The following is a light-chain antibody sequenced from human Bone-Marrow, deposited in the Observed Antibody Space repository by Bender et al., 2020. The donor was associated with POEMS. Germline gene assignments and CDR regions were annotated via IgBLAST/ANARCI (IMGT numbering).Light chain of an antibody. J-gene: IGLJ7*01. CDR1: SGHSNYP. V-gene: IGLV4-69*02. CDR3: QTWGTGIAV. Sequence: QLVLTQAPSASASLGASVKLTCSLSSGHSNYPIAWHQQQPEKGPRYLMRLNSDGSHRKGDGIPDRFSGSSSGTERYLTISRVQSDDEADYYCQTWGTGIAVFGGGTQLTVL. CDR2: LNSDGSH.